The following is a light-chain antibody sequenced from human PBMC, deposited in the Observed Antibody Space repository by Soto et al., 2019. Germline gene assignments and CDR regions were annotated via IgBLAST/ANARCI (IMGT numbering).Light chain of an antibody. CDR1: QRVTSSY. J-gene: IGKJ1*01. Sequence: EIVLTQSPGTLSLSPGERATLSCRASQRVTSSYLTWYQQKPGQAPRLLIYGASSRATGIPDRFSGIGSGTDFTLTISRLEPEDVAVYYCQQYGSSLTLTFGQGTKVEIK. CDR3: QQYGSSLTLT. CDR2: GAS. V-gene: IGKV3-20*01.